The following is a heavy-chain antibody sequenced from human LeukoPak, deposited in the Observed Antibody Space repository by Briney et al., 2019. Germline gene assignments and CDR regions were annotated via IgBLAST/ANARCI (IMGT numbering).Heavy chain of an antibody. CDR1: GYTFTGYY. CDR3: ARGPRLVPLDAFDI. Sequence: ASVKVSCKASGYTFTGYYMHWVRQAPGQGLEWMGWINPNSGGTNYTQKFQGRVTMTRDTSISTAYMALSRLRSDDTAVYYCARGPRLVPLDAFDIWGQGTMVTVSS. D-gene: IGHD3-9*01. J-gene: IGHJ3*02. CDR2: INPNSGGT. V-gene: IGHV1-2*02.